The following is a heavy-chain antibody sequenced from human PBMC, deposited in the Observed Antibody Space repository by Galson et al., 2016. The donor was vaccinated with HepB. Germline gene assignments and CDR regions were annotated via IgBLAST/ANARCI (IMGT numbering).Heavy chain of an antibody. CDR2: IYFNGST. CDR3: TRQFDYDFWGGYSGNFDY. Sequence: TLSLTCTVSGGSISSVGCFWSWVRQRPGKGLEWIGYIYFNGSTYFSPSLRSRVAITKDTSKNQFSLSLTSVTAADTAVYYCTRQFDYDFWGGYSGNFDYWGQGTLVTVSS. V-gene: IGHV4-31*03. CDR1: GGSISSVGCF. D-gene: IGHD3-3*01. J-gene: IGHJ4*02.